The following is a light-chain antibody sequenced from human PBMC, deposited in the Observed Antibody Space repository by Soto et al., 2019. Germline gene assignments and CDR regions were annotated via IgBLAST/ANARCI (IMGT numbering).Light chain of an antibody. V-gene: IGKV4-1*01. Sequence: DIVMTQSPDSLAVSLGERATINCKSSQSLLYRSSNKNYLAWYQQKPGQPPKLLIYWASTRESGVPDRFSGSGAGTDFTLTISSLQAEDGAVYYCQQYYSLPVTFGQGTKLEIK. J-gene: IGKJ2*01. CDR2: WAS. CDR1: QSLLYRSSNKNY. CDR3: QQYYSLPVT.